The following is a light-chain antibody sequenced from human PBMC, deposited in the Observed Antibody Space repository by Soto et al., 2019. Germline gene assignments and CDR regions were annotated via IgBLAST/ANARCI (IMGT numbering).Light chain of an antibody. Sequence: EIVLTQSPATLSLSPGERATLSCRASQSVSSYLAWYQQKPGQAPRLLIYDASNRATGIPARFSGSWSGTDFTLTISSLEPGDFAVYYCQQRSNWLTFGGGTKVEIK. CDR2: DAS. CDR3: QQRSNWLT. CDR1: QSVSSY. V-gene: IGKV3-11*01. J-gene: IGKJ4*01.